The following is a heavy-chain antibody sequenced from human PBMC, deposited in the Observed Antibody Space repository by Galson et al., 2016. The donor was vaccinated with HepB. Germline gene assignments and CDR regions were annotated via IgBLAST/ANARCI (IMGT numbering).Heavy chain of an antibody. J-gene: IGHJ6*02. CDR1: GFTFSSYS. Sequence: SLRLSCAASGFTFSSYSMTWVRQAPGKGLEWVANIKQDGSEKYYVDSVKGLFTISRDNAKNSLYLQMNSLRGEDTAVYYRARGRGVDVWGQGTTVTVAS. CDR3: ARGRGVDV. V-gene: IGHV3-7*03. CDR2: IKQDGSEK.